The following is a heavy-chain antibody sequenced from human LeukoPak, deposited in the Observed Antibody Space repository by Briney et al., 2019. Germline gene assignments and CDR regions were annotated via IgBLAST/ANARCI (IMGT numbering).Heavy chain of an antibody. CDR3: ATWGIAVAGTFDY. CDR2: IYYSGST. CDR1: GGSISSSC. D-gene: IGHD6-19*01. J-gene: IGHJ4*02. Sequence: PSETLSLTCTVSGGSISSSCWSWIRQPPGKGLEWIGYIYYSGSTNNNPSFKSRVAISVDTSKNQFSLKLSSVTAADTAVYYCATWGIAVAGTFDYWGQGTLVTVST. V-gene: IGHV4-59*08.